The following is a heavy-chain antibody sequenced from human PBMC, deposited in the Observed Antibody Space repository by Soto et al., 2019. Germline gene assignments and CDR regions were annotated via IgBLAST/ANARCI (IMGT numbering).Heavy chain of an antibody. V-gene: IGHV1-69*12. CDR2: IIPIFETA. J-gene: IGHJ5*02. D-gene: IGHD3-3*01. CDR3: ARIRAEWKQKVKSGHRFDP. Sequence: QVHLVQSGAEVKEPGSSVKISCKTSGGTLTSYAINWVRQAPGQGLEWMGGIIPIFETANSTQRFQDRVTITADESTNTAYMELSSLGYEDTAGYYCARIRAEWKQKVKSGHRFDPWGQGTLVTVSS. CDR1: GGTLTSYA.